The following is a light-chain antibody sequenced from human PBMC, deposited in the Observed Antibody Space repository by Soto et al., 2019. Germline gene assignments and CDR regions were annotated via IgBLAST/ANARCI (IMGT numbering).Light chain of an antibody. CDR2: EVN. Sequence: QSALTQPPSASGSPGQSVTISCTGTSSDVGGYNYVSWYQQHPGKVPKLMVYEVNKRPSGVPDRFSGSKSGNTASLTVSGLQAEDEADYYCTSYAGGNNVFGTATKLTVL. J-gene: IGLJ1*01. CDR3: TSYAGGNNV. CDR1: SSDVGGYNY. V-gene: IGLV2-8*01.